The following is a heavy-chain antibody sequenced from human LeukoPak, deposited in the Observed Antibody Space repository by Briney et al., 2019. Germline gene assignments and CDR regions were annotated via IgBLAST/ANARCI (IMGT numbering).Heavy chain of an antibody. CDR3: ARTYYDILTGYYDAFDI. CDR2: ISSSGDAA. D-gene: IGHD3-9*01. Sequence: GGSLRLSCAPSGFIFGAYVMSWFRQAPGKGLEWVSSISSSGDAAYFADSVRGRFTVSRDNSKNSLYLQRNSLRAEDTAVYYCARTYYDILTGYYDAFDIWGQGTMVTVSS. CDR1: GFIFGAYV. J-gene: IGHJ3*02. V-gene: IGHV3-23*01.